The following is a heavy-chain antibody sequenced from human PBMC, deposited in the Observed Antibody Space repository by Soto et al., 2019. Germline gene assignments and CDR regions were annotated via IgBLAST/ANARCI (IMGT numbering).Heavy chain of an antibody. CDR1: GFTFSSYA. CDR2: ISGSGGST. V-gene: IGHV3-23*01. J-gene: IGHJ4*02. D-gene: IGHD1-26*01. CDR3: AKDGGVGWERLLDY. Sequence: EVQLLESGGGLVQPGGSLRLSCAASGFTFSSYAMSWVRQAPGKGLEWVSAISGSGGSTYYADSVKGRFTISRDNSKNTLYLQMTSLRAEDTAVYYCAKDGGVGWERLLDYWGQGTLVTVSS.